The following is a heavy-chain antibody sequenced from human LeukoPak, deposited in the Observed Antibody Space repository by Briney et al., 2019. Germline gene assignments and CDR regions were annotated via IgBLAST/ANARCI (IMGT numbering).Heavy chain of an antibody. CDR1: GFTFSSYA. Sequence: PGGSLRLSCAASGFTFSSYAMHWVRQAPGKGLEWVAVISYDGSNKYYADSVKGRFTISRDNSKNTLYLQMNSLRAEDTAVYYRARDREEYFDYWGQGTLVTVSS. CDR2: ISYDGSNK. CDR3: ARDREEYFDY. J-gene: IGHJ4*02. V-gene: IGHV3-30-3*01.